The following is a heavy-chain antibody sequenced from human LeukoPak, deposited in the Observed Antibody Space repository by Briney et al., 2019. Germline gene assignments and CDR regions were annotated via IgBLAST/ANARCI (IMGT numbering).Heavy chain of an antibody. Sequence: GGSLRLSCAASGFTFSDYYMNWVRQAPGKGLEWVSSISSSSSYIYYADSVKGRFTISRDNAKNSLYLQMNSLRAEDTAVYYCARVFAAGLPFDYWGQGTLVTVSS. CDR1: GFTFSDYY. D-gene: IGHD3-3*01. CDR3: ARVFAAGLPFDY. V-gene: IGHV3-21*01. J-gene: IGHJ4*02. CDR2: ISSSSSYI.